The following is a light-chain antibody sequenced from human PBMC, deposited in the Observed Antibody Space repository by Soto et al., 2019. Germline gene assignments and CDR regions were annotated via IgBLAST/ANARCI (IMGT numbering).Light chain of an antibody. CDR2: GAS. Sequence: EIVMTQSPATLSVSPGERATLSCRASQSVSSILAWYQKKPGQDPRSLVYGASTRATGIPARFSGSGSGTEFNLTISRLQPEDFAVYYCQQYNYWPLTFGGGTKVDIK. V-gene: IGKV3-15*01. J-gene: IGKJ4*01. CDR1: QSVSSI. CDR3: QQYNYWPLT.